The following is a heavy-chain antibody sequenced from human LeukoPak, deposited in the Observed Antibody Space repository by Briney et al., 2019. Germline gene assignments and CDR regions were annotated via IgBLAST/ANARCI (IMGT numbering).Heavy chain of an antibody. CDR1: GGSISRGDYY. CDR3: ARGLSNKPGFDY. V-gene: IGHV4-30-4*01. CDR2: IYYSGST. Sequence: SETLSLTCTVSGGSISRGDYYWSWIRQPPGKGLEWIGYIYYSGSTDYNPSLKSRVTISVDTSKNQFSLKLSSVTAADTAVYYCARGLSNKPGFDYWGQGTPVTVSS. J-gene: IGHJ4*02. D-gene: IGHD2/OR15-2a*01.